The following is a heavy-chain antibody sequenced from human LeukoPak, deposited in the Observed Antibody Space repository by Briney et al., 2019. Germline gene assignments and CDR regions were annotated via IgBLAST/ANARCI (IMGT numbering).Heavy chain of an antibody. CDR2: ISAYNGNT. V-gene: IGHV1-18*01. Sequence: ASVKVSCKASGYTFTSYGISWVRQAPGQGLEWMGWISAYNGNTNYAQKLQGRVTMTTDTSTSTAYMELRSLRSDDTDVYYCARGPYCSSTSCYYYYYGMDVWGQGTTVTVSS. D-gene: IGHD2-2*01. CDR3: ARGPYCSSTSCYYYYYGMDV. J-gene: IGHJ6*02. CDR1: GYTFTSYG.